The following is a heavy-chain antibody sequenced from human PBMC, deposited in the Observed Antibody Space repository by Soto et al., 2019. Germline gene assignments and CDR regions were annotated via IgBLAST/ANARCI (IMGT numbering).Heavy chain of an antibody. CDR2: ISSSSSTI. D-gene: IGHD5-18*01. J-gene: IGHJ4*02. CDR3: ARDRGYTYGFDF. Sequence: ETLSLTCTVSGGSISSRSYYWGWIRQPPGKGLEWVSFISSSSSTIYYADSVKGRFTISRDNAKNSLYLQMNSLRDEDTAVYYCARDRGYTYGFDFWGQGALVTVSS. V-gene: IGHV3-48*02. CDR1: GGSISSRS.